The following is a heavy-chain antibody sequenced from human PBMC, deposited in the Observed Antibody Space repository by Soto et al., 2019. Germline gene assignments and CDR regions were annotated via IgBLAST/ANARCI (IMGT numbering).Heavy chain of an antibody. V-gene: IGHV4-30-4*01. J-gene: IGHJ4*02. Sequence: SETLSLTCTVSGGSVNSYGYYLTWIRHSPGKGLEWIGSMYYSGDTYHNPSLKSRVSLSADKSKDQFSLDLTSVTAADTAGYFCVGNYDSSFEYWGRGARVTVSS. D-gene: IGHD3-22*01. CDR2: MYYSGDT. CDR1: GGSVNSYGYY. CDR3: VGNYDSSFEY.